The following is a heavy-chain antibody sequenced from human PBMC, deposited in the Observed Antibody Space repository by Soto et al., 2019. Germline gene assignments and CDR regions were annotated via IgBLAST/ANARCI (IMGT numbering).Heavy chain of an antibody. V-gene: IGHV3-11*01. CDR1: GFTFSDDY. D-gene: IGHD3-22*01. CDR3: AKGGREGTMIVVVITMLDY. CDR2: ISSSGSTI. J-gene: IGHJ4*02. Sequence: GGSLRLSCAASGFTFSDDYMSWIRQAPGKVLEWVSYISSSGSTIYYADSVKGRFTISRDNAKNSLYLQMNSLRAEDTAVYYCAKGGREGTMIVVVITMLDYWGQGTLVTVSS.